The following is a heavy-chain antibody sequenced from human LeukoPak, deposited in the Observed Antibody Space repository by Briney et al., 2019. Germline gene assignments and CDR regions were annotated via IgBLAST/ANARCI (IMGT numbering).Heavy chain of an antibody. J-gene: IGHJ6*02. V-gene: IGHV1-18*01. Sequence: GASVTVSCKTSGYTFTSYAISWVRQAPGQGLQWMGWISASNGNTNYAQNLQGRVTMTTDTSTSTAYMELRSLRSDDTAVYYCAWELRPYGMDVWGQGTTVTVSS. CDR1: GYTFTSYA. D-gene: IGHD1-7*01. CDR3: AWELRPYGMDV. CDR2: ISASNGNT.